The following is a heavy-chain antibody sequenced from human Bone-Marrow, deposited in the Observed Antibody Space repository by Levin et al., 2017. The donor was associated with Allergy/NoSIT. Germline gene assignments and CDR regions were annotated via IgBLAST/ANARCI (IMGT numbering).Heavy chain of an antibody. CDR1: GFTFSSYW. CDR2: INSDGSST. CDR3: ARAKYSSGWLDY. Sequence: ASVKVSCAASGFTFSSYWMHWVRQAPGKGLVWVSRINSDGSSTSYADSVKGRFTISRDNAKNTLYLQMNSLRAEDTAVYYCARAKYSSGWLDYWGQGTLVTVSS. V-gene: IGHV3-74*01. D-gene: IGHD6-19*01. J-gene: IGHJ4*02.